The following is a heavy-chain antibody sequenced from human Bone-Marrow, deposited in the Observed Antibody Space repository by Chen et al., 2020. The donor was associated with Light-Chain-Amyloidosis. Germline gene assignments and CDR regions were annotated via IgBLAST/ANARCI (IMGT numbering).Heavy chain of an antibody. Sequence: EVQLVESGGGLLQRGGSLRLSCAASGFAFSSYAMSWVRQAPGKWLEWVSTISGSGGGRYYGGSVNGRLTIARDKSKNALLLQMHSLRAEDTAVYYCAKDISYDDILPGYPADAFDIWGQGTMVTVSS. V-gene: IGHV3-23*04. CDR1: GFAFSSYA. D-gene: IGHD3-9*01. CDR3: AKDISYDDILPGYPADAFDI. J-gene: IGHJ3*02. CDR2: ISGSGGGR.